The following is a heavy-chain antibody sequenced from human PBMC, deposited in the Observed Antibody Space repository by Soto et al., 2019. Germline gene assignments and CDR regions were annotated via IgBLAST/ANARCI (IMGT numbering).Heavy chain of an antibody. D-gene: IGHD4-4*01. CDR2: IYSGGST. CDR3: ARLIGEGSTVTFFSRDYYYYYMDV. CDR1: GFTVSSNY. Sequence: GGSLRLSCAASGFTVSSNYMSWVRQAPGKGLEWVSVIYSGGSTYYADSVKGRFTISRHNSKNTLYLQMNSLRAEDTAVYYCARLIGEGSTVTFFSRDYYYYYMDVWGKGTTVTVS. V-gene: IGHV3-53*04. J-gene: IGHJ6*03.